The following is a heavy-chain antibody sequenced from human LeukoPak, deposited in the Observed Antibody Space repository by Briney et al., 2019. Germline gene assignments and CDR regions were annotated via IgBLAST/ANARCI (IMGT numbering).Heavy chain of an antibody. CDR1: GFTFSSYA. D-gene: IGHD3-22*01. CDR2: ISYDGSNK. Sequence: GRSLRLSCAASGFTFSSYAMHWVRQAPGKGLEWVAVISYDGSNKYYADSVKGRFTISRDNSKNTLYLQMNSLRAEDTAVYYCAKNGYYYDSSGYYYNDYWGQGTLVTVSS. CDR3: AKNGYYYDSSGYYYNDY. V-gene: IGHV3-30*18. J-gene: IGHJ4*02.